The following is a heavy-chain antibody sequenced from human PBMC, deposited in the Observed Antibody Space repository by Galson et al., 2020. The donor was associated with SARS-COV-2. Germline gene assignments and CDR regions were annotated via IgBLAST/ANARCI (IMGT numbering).Heavy chain of an antibody. Sequence: ASVKVSCKASGYTFTSYAMHWVRQASAQGLAWMGWINTANGNTRYSQKFQGRVTIARDTSATTAYMELSSLRSEDTAVYYCARVPIAVAGDFDYWGQGTRVTVSS. CDR2: INTANGNT. CDR1: GYTFTSYA. V-gene: IGHV1-3*04. CDR3: ARVPIAVAGDFDY. J-gene: IGHJ4*02. D-gene: IGHD6-19*01.